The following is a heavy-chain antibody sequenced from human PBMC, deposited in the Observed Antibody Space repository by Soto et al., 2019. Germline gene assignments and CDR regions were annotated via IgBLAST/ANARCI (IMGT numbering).Heavy chain of an antibody. J-gene: IGHJ6*02. V-gene: IGHV3-21*01. CDR1: GFTFSTYS. Sequence: PGRSLRRYSVGSGFTFSTYSINWVRQAPGKGLEWVSSISSRSDIYYADSVKGRFTISRDNAKNSVSLQMNSLRAEDTAVYYCAREYTAWPLAYGLDVWGQGTTVTVSS. CDR2: ISSRSDI. D-gene: IGHD2-2*02. CDR3: AREYTAWPLAYGLDV.